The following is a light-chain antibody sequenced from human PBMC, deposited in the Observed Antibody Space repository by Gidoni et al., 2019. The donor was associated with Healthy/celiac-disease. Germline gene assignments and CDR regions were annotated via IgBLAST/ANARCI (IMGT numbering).Light chain of an antibody. CDR2: AAS. J-gene: IGKJ4*01. V-gene: IGKV1-39*01. CDR1: QSISSD. Sequence: DIQMTQSPSSLSASVGDRVTITCRASQSISSDLNWYQQKPGKAPKLLIYAASSLQSGVPSRFSGSGAGTDFTLTISSLQPEDFATYYCQQSYSTPQTLTFGGGTKVEIK. CDR3: QQSYSTPQTLT.